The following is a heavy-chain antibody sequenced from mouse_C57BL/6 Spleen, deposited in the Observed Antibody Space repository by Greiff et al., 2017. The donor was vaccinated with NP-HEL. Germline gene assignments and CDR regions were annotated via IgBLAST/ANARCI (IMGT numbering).Heavy chain of an antibody. CDR2: IYPRDGST. CDR3: ARRGPFAY. J-gene: IGHJ3*01. D-gene: IGHD3-3*01. V-gene: IGHV1-85*01. Sequence: VKLMESGPELVKPGASVKLSCKASGYTFTSYDINWVKQRPGQGLEWIGWIYPRDGSTKYNEKFKGKATLTVDTSSSTAYMELHSLTSEDSAVYFCARRGPFAYWGQGTLVTVSA. CDR1: GYTFTSYD.